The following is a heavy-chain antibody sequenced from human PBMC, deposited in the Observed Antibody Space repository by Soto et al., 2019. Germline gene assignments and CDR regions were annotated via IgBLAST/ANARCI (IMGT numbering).Heavy chain of an antibody. Sequence: PSETLSLTFTISGGSIRSYYWSWIRQPPGKGLEWIGYIYYSGSTNYNPSLQSRVTISVDTSKNQLSLKLSSVTAADTAVYYCARLLWSHCHRFDPWGQGTVVTVYS. CDR1: GGSIRSYY. V-gene: IGHV4-59*08. CDR2: IYYSGST. CDR3: ARLLWSHCHRFDP. D-gene: IGHD3-10*01. J-gene: IGHJ5*02.